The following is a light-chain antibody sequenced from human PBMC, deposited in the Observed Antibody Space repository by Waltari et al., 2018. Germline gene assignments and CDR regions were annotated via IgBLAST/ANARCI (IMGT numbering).Light chain of an antibody. J-gene: IGLJ2*01. CDR1: SSDVGGYNY. Sequence: QSALTQPPSASGSPGQSVTISCTGTSSDVGGYNYVSWYQQHPGKAPKLLIYEVSRWPSGVPDRFSGSKSGNPASLTVSGLQAEDEADYYCSSYAGSTLFGGGTKLTVL. V-gene: IGLV2-8*01. CDR2: EVS. CDR3: SSYAGSTL.